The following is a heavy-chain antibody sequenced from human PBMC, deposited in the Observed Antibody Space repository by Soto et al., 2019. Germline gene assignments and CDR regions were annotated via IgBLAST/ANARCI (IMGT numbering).Heavy chain of an antibody. CDR2: INPTSGGT. Sequence: QVQLVQSGAEVKKPGASVKVSCKTSGYTFAAYYIHWIRQAPGQGLEWMGWINPTSGGTVYAQNFQDRVTMTRDTSSSTAYMELRRLNSDDTAVYYCARDPDYSDYWGYFFDSWGQGTPVTVSS. CDR3: ARDPDYSDYWGYFFDS. J-gene: IGHJ4*02. CDR1: GYTFAAYY. V-gene: IGHV1-2*02. D-gene: IGHD4-17*01.